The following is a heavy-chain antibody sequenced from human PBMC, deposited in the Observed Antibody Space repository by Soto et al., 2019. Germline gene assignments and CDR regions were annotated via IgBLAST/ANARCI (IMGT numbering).Heavy chain of an antibody. J-gene: IGHJ5*02. V-gene: IGHV4-39*01. CDR1: GGSFSSSTYY. Sequence: QLQLQESGPGLVKPSETLSLTCTVSGGSFSSSTYYWGWIRQPPGKGLEWIGSMYSGGNTYYNPSLKSRVTVSVDTSKNHFSLKLTSVTAADTAMYYCARQPYDSTGYYYGALGQGTLVTVSS. CDR2: MYSGGNT. D-gene: IGHD3-22*01. CDR3: ARQPYDSTGYYYGA.